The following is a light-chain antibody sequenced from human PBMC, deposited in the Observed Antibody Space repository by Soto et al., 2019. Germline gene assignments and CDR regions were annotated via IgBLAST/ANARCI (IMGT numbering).Light chain of an antibody. J-gene: IGLJ1*01. CDR1: SSDVGGYNY. Sequence: QSALTQPASVSGSPGQSITISCTGTSSDVGGYNYVSWYQQHPGKAPKLMIYDVSNRSSGFSNRFSGSKSGNTASLTISRLHSVDEAEKYCNSYTRSITRFGPGTKVTV. CDR2: DVS. V-gene: IGLV2-14*01. CDR3: NSYTRSITR.